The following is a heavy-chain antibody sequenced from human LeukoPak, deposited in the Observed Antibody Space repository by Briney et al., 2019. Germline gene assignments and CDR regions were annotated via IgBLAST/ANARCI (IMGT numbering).Heavy chain of an antibody. CDR2: ISSSSSNI. V-gene: IGHV3-21*01. CDR1: GFTFRGYS. CDR3: ARSIAVARYYFDY. J-gene: IGHJ4*02. D-gene: IGHD6-19*01. Sequence: GGSLRLSCSASGFTFRGYSMNWVRQAPGEGLEWVSSISSSSSNIYYADSVKGRFTISRDNAKNSLYLQMNSLRAEDTAVYYCARSIAVARYYFDYWGQGTLVTVSS.